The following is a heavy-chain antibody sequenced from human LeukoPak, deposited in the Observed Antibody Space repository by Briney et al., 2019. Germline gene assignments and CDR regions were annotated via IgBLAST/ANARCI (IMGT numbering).Heavy chain of an antibody. V-gene: IGHV4-59*01. Sequence: SETLSLTCTVSGGAISSYYWSWIRQPPGKGLDWIGYIYYSGNTKYNPSLKSRVTISVDTSKNQFSLKLSSVTAADTAVYYCARVVDYGDYGSPGYYYYMDVWGKGTMVTVSS. D-gene: IGHD4-17*01. CDR2: IYYSGNT. J-gene: IGHJ6*03. CDR3: ARVVDYGDYGSPGYYYYMDV. CDR1: GGAISSYY.